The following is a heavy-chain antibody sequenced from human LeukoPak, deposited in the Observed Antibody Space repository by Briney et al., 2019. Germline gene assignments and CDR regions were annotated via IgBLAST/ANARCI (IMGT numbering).Heavy chain of an antibody. CDR2: INAYNGNT. V-gene: IGHV1-18*01. D-gene: IGHD3-10*01. J-gene: IGHJ5*02. Sequence: ASVKVSCKASGYTFTSYGISWVRQAPGQGLEWMGWINAYNGNTNYAQKLQGRVTMTTDTSTSTAYMELRSLRSDDTAVYYCARDLRREVGENWFDPWGQGTLVTVSS. CDR3: ARDLRREVGENWFDP. CDR1: GYTFTSYG.